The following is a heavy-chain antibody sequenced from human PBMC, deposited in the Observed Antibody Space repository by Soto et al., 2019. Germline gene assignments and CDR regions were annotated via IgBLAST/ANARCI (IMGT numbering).Heavy chain of an antibody. J-gene: IGHJ4*02. CDR3: AREGEYGSSWYYWDY. CDR1: GYTFSSYA. CDR2: INAGNGNT. D-gene: IGHD6-13*01. V-gene: IGHV1-3*01. Sequence: QVQLVRSGDEVKKPGASVKVSCKASGYTFSSYAMHWVRQAPGQRLEWMGWINAGNGNTKYSQKCQGRVTMTRDTSASTAYMELSSLRSEDTAVYYCAREGEYGSSWYYWDYWGQGTLVTVSS.